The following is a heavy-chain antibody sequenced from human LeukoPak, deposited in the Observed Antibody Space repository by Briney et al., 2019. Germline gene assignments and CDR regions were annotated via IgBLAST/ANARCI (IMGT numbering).Heavy chain of an antibody. CDR3: ARHGTSGTNLHWFDP. CDR1: GGSISSFY. J-gene: IGHJ5*02. V-gene: IGHV4-59*01. Sequence: PSGTLSLTCGVSGGSISSFYWSWIRQPPGKGLEWIGYIYYSGSTNYNPSLKSRVTISVDTSKNQFSLKLSSVTAADTAVYYCARHGTSGTNLHWFDPWGQGTLVTVSS. CDR2: IYYSGST. D-gene: IGHD1-1*01.